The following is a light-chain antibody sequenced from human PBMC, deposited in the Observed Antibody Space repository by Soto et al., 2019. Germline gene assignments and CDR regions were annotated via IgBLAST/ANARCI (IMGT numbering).Light chain of an antibody. CDR2: EVT. CDR3: CSYAGSSTFA. Sequence: QAVVTQPASVSGSPGQSITISCTGTSSDAVSNNLVSWYQQHPGKAPKLIIYEVTKRPSGISNRFSGSTSGNTASLTISGLQAEDEADYYCCSYAGSSTFAFGGGTKLTVL. V-gene: IGLV2-23*02. CDR1: SSDAVSNNL. J-gene: IGLJ2*01.